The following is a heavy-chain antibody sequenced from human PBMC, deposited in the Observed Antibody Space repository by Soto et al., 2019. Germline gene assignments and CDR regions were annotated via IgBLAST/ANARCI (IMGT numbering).Heavy chain of an antibody. CDR3: ARMNYYDTSGYPFDN. CDR2: INHSGST. Sequence: PSETLSLTCAVYGESFSDHYWNWIRQPPGKGLEWIGEINHSGSTNYNPSLKSRVTISVDTSKNQFSLKLNSVTAADTAVYYCARMNYYDTSGYPFDNCGQGMMVTVS. CDR1: GESFSDHY. J-gene: IGHJ4*02. D-gene: IGHD3-22*01. V-gene: IGHV4-34*01.